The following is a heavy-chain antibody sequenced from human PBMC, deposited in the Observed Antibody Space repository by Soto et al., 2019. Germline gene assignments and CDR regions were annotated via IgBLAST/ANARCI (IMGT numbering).Heavy chain of an antibody. Sequence: GGSLRLSCAASGFTFSDYTMNWVRQAPGKGLEWVSYISSSGSTIFYADSVKGRFTISRDNAKNSLYLQMNSLRAEDTAVYYCALDDGLGLAPYYCMDVWGQGTTVTVSS. V-gene: IGHV3-48*04. J-gene: IGHJ6*02. CDR1: GFTFSDYT. CDR2: ISSSGSTI. CDR3: ALDDGLGLAPYYCMDV. D-gene: IGHD3-10*01.